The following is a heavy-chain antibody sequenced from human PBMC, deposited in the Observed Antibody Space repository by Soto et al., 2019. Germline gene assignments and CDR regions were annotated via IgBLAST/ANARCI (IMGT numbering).Heavy chain of an antibody. V-gene: IGHV3-21*01. J-gene: IGHJ3*01. CDR3: AREKDYGSGRHPLDL. CDR1: VFTFSSYS. Sequence: VGSLRLSCAASVFTFSSYSMNWVRHSPGKGLEWVSSISSSSSYIYYADSVKGRFTISRDNAKNSLYLQMNSLRAEDTAVYYCAREKDYGSGRHPLDLCGQGTMVPV. D-gene: IGHD3-10*01. CDR2: ISSSSSYI.